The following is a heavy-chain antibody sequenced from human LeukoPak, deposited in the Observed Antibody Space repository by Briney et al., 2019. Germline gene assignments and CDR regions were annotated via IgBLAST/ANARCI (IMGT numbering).Heavy chain of an antibody. CDR2: IYASGST. CDR1: GGSINSGSYY. CDR3: ARAAYSSGWYDWFDP. Sequence: SKTLSLTCTVSGGSINSGSYYWSWIRQPAGKGLEWIGRIYASGSTNYNPSLKSRVTISVDTSKNQFSLKLSSVTAADTAVYYCARAAYSSGWYDWFDPWGQGTLVTVSS. V-gene: IGHV4-61*02. D-gene: IGHD6-19*01. J-gene: IGHJ5*02.